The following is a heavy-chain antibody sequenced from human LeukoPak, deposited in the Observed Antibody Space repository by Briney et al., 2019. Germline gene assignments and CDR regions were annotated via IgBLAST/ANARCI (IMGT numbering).Heavy chain of an antibody. Sequence: SVRVSCKASGGTFSSYAISWVRQAPGQGLEWMGGIIPIFGTANYAQKFQGRVTITTDESTSTAYMELSSLRSEDTAVYYCARVEPYDFWGVDYYYMDVWGKGTTVTVSS. CDR1: GGTFSSYA. V-gene: IGHV1-69*05. CDR3: ARVEPYDFWGVDYYYMDV. D-gene: IGHD3-3*01. J-gene: IGHJ6*03. CDR2: IIPIFGTA.